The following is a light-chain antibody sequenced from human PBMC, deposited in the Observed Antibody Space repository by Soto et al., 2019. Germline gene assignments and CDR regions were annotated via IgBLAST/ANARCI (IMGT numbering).Light chain of an antibody. J-gene: IGKJ3*01. V-gene: IGKV3-15*01. CDR2: AAS. CDR3: QEYSKWPLFT. Sequence: EIVVTQSPGILSVSPGDRATLSCCASQSVGRNLAWYQQKPGQAPTLLIYAASTRATGLPARFSGSGSGTDFTLTISSLQSEDFAVYYCQEYSKWPLFTFGPGTRVDIK. CDR1: QSVGRN.